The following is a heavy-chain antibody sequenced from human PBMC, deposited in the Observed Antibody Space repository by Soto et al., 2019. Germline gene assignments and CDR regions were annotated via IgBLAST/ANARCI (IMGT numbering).Heavy chain of an antibody. CDR2: IYDDGSA. D-gene: IGHD2-15*01. J-gene: IGHJ5*02. CDR1: GGSISSSY. CDR3: ARDKYCSGGSCRKNWFDP. Sequence: QMHLQESGPGLVKPSETLSLTCTVSGGSISSSYWSWIRQPPGKGLEWLAYIYDDGSANYNPSLKSRATISLDMSKNRCSLKLTSVTAADTAVYYCARDKYCSGGSCRKNWFDPWGQGTLVTVSS. V-gene: IGHV4-59*01.